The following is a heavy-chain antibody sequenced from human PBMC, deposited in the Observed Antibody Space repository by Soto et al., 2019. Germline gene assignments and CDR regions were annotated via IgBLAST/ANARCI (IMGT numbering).Heavy chain of an antibody. J-gene: IGHJ4*02. D-gene: IGHD2-15*01. CDR2: IITATEGGAT. Sequence: PGGSLRLSCAATGFAFNNAWMNWVRQAPDKGLEWVGRIITATEGGATDYATPVKGRFTISRDDSKNTLYLQMNSLKTEDTGIYYCTPVKRWELPPLDYWGRGTLVTVSS. CDR3: TPVKRWELPPLDY. CDR1: GFAFNNAW. V-gene: IGHV3-15*07.